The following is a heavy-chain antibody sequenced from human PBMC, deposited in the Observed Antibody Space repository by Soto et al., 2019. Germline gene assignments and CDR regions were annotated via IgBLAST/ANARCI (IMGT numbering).Heavy chain of an antibody. CDR1: GFTFISYG. J-gene: IGHJ4*02. CDR3: ARDTHYYESSGYYYPPDF. CDR2: LWYDGSNK. D-gene: IGHD3-22*01. V-gene: IGHV3-33*01. Sequence: QVQLVESGGRVVQPGRSLRLSCAASGFTFISYGMHWVRQAPRKGLEWVARLWYDGSNKYYADSVKGRFTISRDNCKSTMYQQMHSLKTEDTAVYYCARDTHYYESSGYYYPPDFWGQGTLVTVSS.